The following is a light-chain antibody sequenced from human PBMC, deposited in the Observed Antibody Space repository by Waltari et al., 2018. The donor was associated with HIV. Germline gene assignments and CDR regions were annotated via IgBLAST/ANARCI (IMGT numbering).Light chain of an antibody. CDR1: RGVSYAPNRKMY. Sequence: DIVMTQAPASLLVSLGERATILSKSTRGVSYAPNRKMYLAWYQQKRGQPPKVLFHWASSRESGVPDRFSASGSGTNFTLTIRSLHAEDVATYFCQQYFSLPWTFGQGTKVEIK. CDR3: QQYFSLPWT. CDR2: WAS. V-gene: IGKV4-1*01. J-gene: IGKJ1*01.